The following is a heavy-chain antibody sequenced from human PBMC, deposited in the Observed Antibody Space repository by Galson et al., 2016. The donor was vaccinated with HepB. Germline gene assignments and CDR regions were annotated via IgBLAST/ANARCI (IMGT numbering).Heavy chain of an antibody. CDR2: INQDGIEK. D-gene: IGHD4-17*01. V-gene: IGHV3-7*01. Sequence: SLRLSCATSGFTFSSYWMTWVRQAPGKGLEWVANINQDGIEKYYVGSVEGRFTISRDNAKKSLYLQMDSLRAEDTAVYYCARGGEPSWGQGTLVTVS. CDR3: ARGGEPS. J-gene: IGHJ5*02. CDR1: GFTFSSYW.